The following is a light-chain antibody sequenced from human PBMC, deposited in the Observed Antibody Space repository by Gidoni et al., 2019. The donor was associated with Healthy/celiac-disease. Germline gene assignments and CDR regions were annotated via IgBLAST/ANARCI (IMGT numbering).Light chain of an antibody. V-gene: IGKV2-28*01. Sequence: DIVMTQSPLSLPVTPGEPASISCRSSQSLLHSNGYNYLDWYLQKPGQSPQLLIYLGSNRASGVPDRFSGSGSGTDFTLKISRVEAEDGGVYYCMQALQTPPFTFGPGTKVDIK. CDR1: QSLLHSNGYNY. CDR3: MQALQTPPFT. CDR2: LGS. J-gene: IGKJ3*01.